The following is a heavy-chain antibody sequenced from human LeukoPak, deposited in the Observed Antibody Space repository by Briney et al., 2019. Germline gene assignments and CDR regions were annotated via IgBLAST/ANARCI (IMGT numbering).Heavy chain of an antibody. CDR1: GVTFSSYS. V-gene: IGHV3-66*01. Sequence: GGSLRLSCAASGVTFSSYSMNWVRQAPGKGLEWVSVIYSGGSTYYADSVKGRFTISRDNSKNTLYLQMNSLRAEDTAVYYCAREIQLWFDYWGQGTLVTVSS. D-gene: IGHD5-18*01. CDR3: AREIQLWFDY. J-gene: IGHJ4*02. CDR2: IYSGGST.